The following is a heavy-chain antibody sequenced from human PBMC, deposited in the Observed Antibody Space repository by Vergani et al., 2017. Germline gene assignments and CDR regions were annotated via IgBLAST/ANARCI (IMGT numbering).Heavy chain of an antibody. D-gene: IGHD4-17*01. CDR3: ARDHSPRTYGDYSYWYFDL. J-gene: IGHJ2*01. Sequence: QMQLVQSGPEVKKPGTSVKVSCKASGFTFTSSAVQWVRQARGQRLEWIGWIVVGSGNTNYAQKFQERVTITRDMSTSTAYMELSSLRSEDTAVYYCARDHSPRTYGDYSYWYFDLWGRGTLVTVSS. V-gene: IGHV1-58*01. CDR2: IVVGSGNT. CDR1: GFTFTSSA.